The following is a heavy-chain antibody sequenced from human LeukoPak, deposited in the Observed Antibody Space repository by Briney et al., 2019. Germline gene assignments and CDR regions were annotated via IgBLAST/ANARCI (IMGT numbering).Heavy chain of an antibody. J-gene: IGHJ4*02. Sequence: PSETLSLTCAVYGGSFSGYYWSWIRQPPGKGLEWIGEINHSGSTNYNPSLKSRVTISVDTSKNQFSLKLSSVTAADTAVYYCARGLRVVNYWGQGTLVTVSS. CDR3: ARGLRVVNY. CDR2: INHSGST. D-gene: IGHD2-15*01. V-gene: IGHV4-34*01. CDR1: GGSFSGYY.